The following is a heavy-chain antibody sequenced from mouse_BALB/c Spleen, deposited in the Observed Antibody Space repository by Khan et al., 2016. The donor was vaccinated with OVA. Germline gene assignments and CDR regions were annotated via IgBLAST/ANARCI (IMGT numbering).Heavy chain of an antibody. V-gene: IGHV1-7*01. CDR1: GYIFTSYW. D-gene: IGHD2-4*01. Sequence: QVQLQQSGAELAKPGASVKMSCKASGYIFTSYWMHWVKQRPGQGLEWIGFINPTTGYTEYNQKFKDKATLTADKSSSTAYMQLSSLTSEDSAVYYCARSPTMITQFAYWGQGTLVTVSA. CDR2: INPTTGYT. J-gene: IGHJ3*01. CDR3: ARSPTMITQFAY.